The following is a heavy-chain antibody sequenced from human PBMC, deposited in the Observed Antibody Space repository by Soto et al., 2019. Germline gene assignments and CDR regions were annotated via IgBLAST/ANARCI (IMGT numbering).Heavy chain of an antibody. V-gene: IGHV3-72*01. D-gene: IGHD3-3*01. CDR2: SRNRVKSFTT. Sequence: EVQLVESGGGLVQPGGSLRLPCAASGFTLSDHYLDWVRQAPGKGLEWVGRSRNRVKSFTTAYAASVRGRFTFSRDDSTNSLYLHMNSLKTDDTAVYYCARASTHDSTGYDYWGQGTLVTVSS. CDR1: GFTLSDHY. J-gene: IGHJ4*02. CDR3: ARASTHDSTGYDY.